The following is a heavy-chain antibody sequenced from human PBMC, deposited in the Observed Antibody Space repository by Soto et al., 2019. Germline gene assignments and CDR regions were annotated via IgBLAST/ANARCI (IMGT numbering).Heavy chain of an antibody. V-gene: IGHV4-61*01. CDR2: IYYSGST. D-gene: IGHD4-17*01. J-gene: IGHJ1*01. CDR3: ARDYCDYGYFQH. CDR1: GGSVSSGSYY. Sequence: QVQLQESGPGLVKPSETLSLTCTVSGGSVSSGSYYWSWIRQPPGKGLEWFGYIYYSGSTNYNPSLKSRVTISVDTSKNQFSLKLSSVTAADTAVYYCARDYCDYGYFQHWGQGTLVTVSS.